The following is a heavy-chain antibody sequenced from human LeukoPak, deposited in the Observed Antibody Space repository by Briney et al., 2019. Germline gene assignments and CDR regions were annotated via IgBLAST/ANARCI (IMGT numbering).Heavy chain of an antibody. V-gene: IGHV4-39*01. CDR1: GGSISSSSYY. CDR3: ARGIAAAFDY. D-gene: IGHD6-13*01. Sequence: SETLSLTCTVSGGSISSSSYYWGWIRQPPGKGLEWIGSIYYSGSTYYNPSPKSRVTISVDTSKNQFSLKLSSVTAADTAVYYCARGIAAAFDYWGQGTLVTVSS. CDR2: IYYSGST. J-gene: IGHJ4*02.